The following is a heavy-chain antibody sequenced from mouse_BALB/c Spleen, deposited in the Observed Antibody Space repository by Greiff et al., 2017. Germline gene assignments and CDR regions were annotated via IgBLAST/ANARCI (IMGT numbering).Heavy chain of an antibody. CDR2: IWSGGST. V-gene: IGHV2-2*02. J-gene: IGHJ4*01. D-gene: IGHD1-1*01. CDR1: GFSLTSYG. CDR3: ASLLLRSAGDAMDY. Sequence: VQLQQSGPGLVQPSQSLSITCTVSGFSLTSYGVHWVRQSPGKGLEWLGVIWSGGSTDYNAAFISRLSISKDNSKSQVFFKMNSLQANDTAIYYCASLLLRSAGDAMDYWGQGTSVTVSS.